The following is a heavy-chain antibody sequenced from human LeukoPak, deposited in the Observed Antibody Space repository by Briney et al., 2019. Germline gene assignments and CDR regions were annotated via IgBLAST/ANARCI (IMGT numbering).Heavy chain of an antibody. CDR3: ARLHLTYSRGWYWVDD. J-gene: IGHJ4*02. V-gene: IGHV3-66*04. CDR2: IFSGGTK. CDR1: GFTVNSDY. D-gene: IGHD6-19*01. Sequence: GGSLRLSCAASGFTVNSDYMIWVRQAPGGGVECCSVIFSGGTKYYADFVKGRFTIYRDISKKTLYLQMNSMRDEDTAVFYCARLHLTYSRGWYWVDDWGQGTLVTVSS.